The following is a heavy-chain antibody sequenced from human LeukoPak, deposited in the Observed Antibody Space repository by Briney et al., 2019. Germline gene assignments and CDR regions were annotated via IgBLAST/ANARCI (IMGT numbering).Heavy chain of an antibody. V-gene: IGHV3-23*01. D-gene: IGHD3-9*01. Sequence: GGSLRLSCAASGFTFSCYAMSRVRQAPGKGLEWVSAISGSGGSTYYADSVKGRFTISRDNSKNTLYLQMNSLRAEDTAVYYCAKEAVRYFDCLAPNWFDPWGQGTLVTVSS. CDR1: GFTFSCYA. CDR3: AKEAVRYFDCLAPNWFDP. J-gene: IGHJ5*02. CDR2: ISGSGGST.